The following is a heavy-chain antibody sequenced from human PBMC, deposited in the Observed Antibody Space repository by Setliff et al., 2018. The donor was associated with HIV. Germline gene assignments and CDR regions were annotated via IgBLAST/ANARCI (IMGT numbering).Heavy chain of an antibody. J-gene: IGHJ4*02. D-gene: IGHD3-16*01. CDR1: GGSISSGGYS. V-gene: IGHV4-30-2*01. CDR3: ARGGDTNALDF. Sequence: TLSLTCAVSGGSISSGGYSWNWIRQPPGKGLEWIGYIYHSGSTFYNPSLKSRVTISVDRSKNQFSLKLTSVTAADTAVYYCARGGDTNALDFWGPGMLVTVSS. CDR2: IYHSGST.